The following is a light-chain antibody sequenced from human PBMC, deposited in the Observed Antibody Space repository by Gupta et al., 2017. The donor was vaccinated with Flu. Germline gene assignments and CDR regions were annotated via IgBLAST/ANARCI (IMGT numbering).Light chain of an antibody. CDR2: EVS. V-gene: IGLV2-14*01. CDR1: SSDVGGYNY. CDR3: SSYTSSSTWV. Sequence: ITISCTGTSSDVGGYNYVSWYQQHPGKAPKLMIYEVSNRPSGVSNRFSGSKSGNTASLTISGLQAEDEADYYCSSYTSSSTWVFGGGTKLTGL. J-gene: IGLJ3*02.